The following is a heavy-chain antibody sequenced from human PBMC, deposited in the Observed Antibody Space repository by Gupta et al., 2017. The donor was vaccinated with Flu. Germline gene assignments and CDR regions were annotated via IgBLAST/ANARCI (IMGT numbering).Heavy chain of an antibody. V-gene: IGHV3-33*01. J-gene: IGHJ4*02. CDR3: ARGWIAVAGTGDY. Sequence: VESGGGVVQPGRSLRLSCAASGFTFSSYGMHWVRQAPGKGLEWVAVIWYDGSNKYYADSVKGRFTISRDNSKNTLYLQMNSLRAEDTAVYYCARGWIAVAGTGDYWGQGTLVTVSS. CDR1: GFTFSSYG. D-gene: IGHD6-19*01. CDR2: IWYDGSNK.